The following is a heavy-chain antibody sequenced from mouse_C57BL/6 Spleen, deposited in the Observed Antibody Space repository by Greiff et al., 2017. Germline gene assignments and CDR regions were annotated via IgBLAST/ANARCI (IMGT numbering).Heavy chain of an antibody. CDR3: ARHEEVYYSNSAYAMDY. CDR1: GYTFTEYT. D-gene: IGHD2-5*01. J-gene: IGHJ4*01. CDR2: FYPGSGSI. V-gene: IGHV1-62-2*01. Sequence: QVQLKESGAELVKPGASVKLSCKASGYTFTEYTIHWVKQRSGQGLEWIGWFYPGSGSIKYNEKFKDKATLTADKSSSTDYMELSRLTSEGSAVYDCARHEEVYYSNSAYAMDYWGQGTSVTVSS.